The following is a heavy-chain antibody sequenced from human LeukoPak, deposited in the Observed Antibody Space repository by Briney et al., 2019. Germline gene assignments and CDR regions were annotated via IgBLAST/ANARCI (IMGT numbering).Heavy chain of an antibody. Sequence: GGSLRLSCAASGFTFSTYWMHWVRQAPGKGLVWVSRINPDGSTTTYADSVKGRFTISRDNAKSTLYLQMNSLRAEDTAVYYCARICSGGNRYVDSWGQGTLVTVSS. D-gene: IGHD2-21*01. V-gene: IGHV3-74*01. J-gene: IGHJ4*02. CDR2: INPDGSTT. CDR1: GFTFSTYW. CDR3: ARICSGGNRYVDS.